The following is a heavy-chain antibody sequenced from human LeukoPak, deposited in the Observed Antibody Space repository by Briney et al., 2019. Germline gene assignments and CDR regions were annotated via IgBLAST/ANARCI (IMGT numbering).Heavy chain of an antibody. CDR3: AKDISPHYYDSSGYYHY. CDR1: GFTFSSYE. Sequence: GGSLRLSCAASGFTFSSYEMNWVRQAPGKGLEWVSYISSSGSTIYYVDSVKGRFTISRDNAKNSLYLQMNSLRAEDMALYYCAKDISPHYYDSSGYYHYWGQGTLVTVSS. D-gene: IGHD3-22*01. J-gene: IGHJ4*02. CDR2: ISSSGSTI. V-gene: IGHV3-48*03.